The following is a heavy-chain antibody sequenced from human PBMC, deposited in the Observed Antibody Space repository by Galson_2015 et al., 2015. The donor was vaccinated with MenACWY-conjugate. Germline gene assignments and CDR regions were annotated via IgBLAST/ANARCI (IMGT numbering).Heavy chain of an antibody. D-gene: IGHD6-13*01. CDR3: ATGSSWYTWFDP. CDR1: GFTFNTHA. CDR2: IGGRGGSGAGT. J-gene: IGHJ5*02. Sequence: SLRLSCAASGFTFNTHAMSWVRQAPGKGLEWVSGIGGRGGSGAGTYYADSVKGRFTISRDNSKNTLYLQMNSLRAEDTAVYYCATGSSWYTWFDPWGQGTLVTASS. V-gene: IGHV3-23*01.